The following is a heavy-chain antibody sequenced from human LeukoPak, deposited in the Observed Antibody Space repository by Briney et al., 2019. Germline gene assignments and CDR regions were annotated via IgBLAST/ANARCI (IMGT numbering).Heavy chain of an antibody. CDR1: GFTFSNYA. D-gene: IGHD3-9*01. V-gene: IGHV3-23*01. J-gene: IGHJ4*02. CDR3: AKSPALYYDILTGYEDY. CDR2: ISGSGGST. Sequence: GGSLRLSCAASGFTFSNYAMSWVRQAPGKGLEWVSAISGSGGSTYYADSVKGRFTISRDNSKNTLYLQMNSLRAEDTAVYYCAKSPALYYDILTGYEDYWGQGTLVTVSS.